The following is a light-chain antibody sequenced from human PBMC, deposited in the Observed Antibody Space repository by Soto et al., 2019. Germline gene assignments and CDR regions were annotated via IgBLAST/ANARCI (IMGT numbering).Light chain of an antibody. Sequence: IVLTQSPDTLSLSRGESPTLSCGHSQSFISRNLASYKKKPGLAARILXXDQXSRATGIPERFIGSGSGKDFTLTISRLKPEDFSVYYCQQYGSSPSSTFGQGTRLDIK. CDR2: DQX. CDR3: QQYGSSPSST. V-gene: IGKV3D-20*01. CDR1: QSFISRN. J-gene: IGKJ5*01.